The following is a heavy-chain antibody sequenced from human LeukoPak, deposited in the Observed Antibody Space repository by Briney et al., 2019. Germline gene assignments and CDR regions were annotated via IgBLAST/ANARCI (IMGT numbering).Heavy chain of an antibody. V-gene: IGHV5-51*01. Sequence: GESLKISCKGSGYSFTNYWIGWVRQTPGKGLEWMGIIYPADSDTRYSPSFQGQVTISVDKSITTAYLRWSSLKASDTAMYYCARQGDGYINNYFDPWGQGTLVTVSS. D-gene: IGHD5-24*01. CDR3: ARQGDGYINNYFDP. J-gene: IGHJ5*02. CDR1: GYSFTNYW. CDR2: IYPADSDT.